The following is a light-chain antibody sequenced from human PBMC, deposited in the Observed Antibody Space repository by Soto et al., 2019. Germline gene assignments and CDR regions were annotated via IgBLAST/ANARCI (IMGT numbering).Light chain of an antibody. CDR3: QQRRNWPLT. J-gene: IGKJ4*01. CDR2: DVS. V-gene: IGKV3-11*01. Sequence: EIVLTQSPATLSLSAGERATLSCRASQSVDSYLTWYQQKPGKAPRLLIYDVSKRATGIPVRFSGSGSGTDFTLTISSLEPEDVAIYYCQQRRNWPLTFGGGTKVEIK. CDR1: QSVDSY.